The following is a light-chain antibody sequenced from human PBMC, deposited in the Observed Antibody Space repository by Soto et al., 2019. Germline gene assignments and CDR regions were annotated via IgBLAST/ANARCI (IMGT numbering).Light chain of an antibody. CDR2: DAS. J-gene: IGKJ1*01. V-gene: IGKV3-11*01. CDR1: QSVSSY. CDR3: QQYNSWPPGT. Sequence: EIVLTQSPATLSLSPGERATLSCRASQSVSSYLAWYQQKPGQAPRLLLYDASNRANGIPARFSGSGSGTDFTLTVSSLQSEDFAIYYCQQYNSWPPGTFGQGTKVDIK.